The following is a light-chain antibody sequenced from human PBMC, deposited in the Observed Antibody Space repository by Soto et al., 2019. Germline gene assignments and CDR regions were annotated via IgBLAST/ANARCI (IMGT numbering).Light chain of an antibody. CDR2: EVS. CDR1: SSDVGGYNY. V-gene: IGLV2-14*01. CDR3: SSYTSSRAYV. J-gene: IGLJ1*01. Sequence: QSVLTPPASVSGSPGQSITLSCTGTSSDVGGYNYVSWYQQQSGKAPKLMIYEVSNRPSGVSNRFSGSTSGNTASLTISGLQAEDDAAYYCSSYTSSRAYVFGIGTKV.